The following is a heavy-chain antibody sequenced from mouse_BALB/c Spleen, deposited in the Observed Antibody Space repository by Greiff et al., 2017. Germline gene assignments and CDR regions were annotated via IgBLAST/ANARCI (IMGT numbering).Heavy chain of an antibody. J-gene: IGHJ3*01. D-gene: IGHD2-4*01. V-gene: IGHV5-12-2*01. CDR1: GFTFSSYT. CDR3: ARAGLRTFAY. CDR2: ISNGGGST. Sequence: EVKLVESGGGLVQPGGSLKLSCAASGFTFSSYTMSWVRQTPEKRLEWVAYISNGGGSTYYPDTVKGRFTISRDNAKNTLYLQMSSLKSEDTAMYYCARAGLRTFAYWGQGTLVTVSA.